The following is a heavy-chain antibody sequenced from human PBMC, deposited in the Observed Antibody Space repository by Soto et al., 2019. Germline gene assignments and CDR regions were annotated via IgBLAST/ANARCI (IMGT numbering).Heavy chain of an antibody. CDR2: ISGGGTYI. Sequence: GGSLRLSCAASGLTFSHYSMNWVRQAPGKGLEWVSSISGGGTYIYYAESVKGRFTISRDNAKNALDLQMNSLRAEDTAVYYCARAYNWNLAYFDYWGQGTLVTVSS. J-gene: IGHJ4*02. D-gene: IGHD1-7*01. CDR1: GLTFSHYS. V-gene: IGHV3-21*01. CDR3: ARAYNWNLAYFDY.